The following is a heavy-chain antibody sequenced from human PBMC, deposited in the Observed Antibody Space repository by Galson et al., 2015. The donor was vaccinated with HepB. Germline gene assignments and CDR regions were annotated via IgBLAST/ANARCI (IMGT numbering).Heavy chain of an antibody. CDR2: IKQDGSEK. Sequence: SLRLSCAASGFTLTTHWMSWVRQAPGKGLEWVANIKQDGSEKFYVDSVKGRFTISRDNAKNSLYLQMNTLRAEDTAMYYCVRDVAEAVVGSFDIWGQGTVVTVSS. CDR1: GFTLTTHW. V-gene: IGHV3-7*01. CDR3: VRDVAEAVVGSFDI. J-gene: IGHJ3*02. D-gene: IGHD6-19*01.